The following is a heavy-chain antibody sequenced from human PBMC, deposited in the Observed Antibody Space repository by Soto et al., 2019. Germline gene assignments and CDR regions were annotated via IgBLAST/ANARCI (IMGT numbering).Heavy chain of an antibody. V-gene: IGHV4-34*10. Sequence: PLETLSLTCGVYGGSFSGHYCRWIRQPPGKGLEWIGEINHSGTTNYNPSLKSRVTMSVDTSKKQFYLKLRSVTAADTAVYYCARMYYYDSSGYHFDGGDYWGQGTLVTVSS. CDR3: ARMYYYDSSGYHFDGGDY. J-gene: IGHJ4*02. D-gene: IGHD3-22*01. CDR2: INHSGTT. CDR1: GGSFSGHY.